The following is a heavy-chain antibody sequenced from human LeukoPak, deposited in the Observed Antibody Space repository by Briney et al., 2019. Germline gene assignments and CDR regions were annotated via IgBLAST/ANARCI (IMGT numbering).Heavy chain of an antibody. J-gene: IGHJ4*02. Sequence: SETLSLTCTVSGGSINSSSYYWGWIRQPPGKGLEWIGSIYYSGSTYYNPSLKSRVTISVDTTKNQFSLKLSSVTAADTAVYYCARYDFWSGRLDYWGQGTLVTVSS. D-gene: IGHD3-3*01. CDR2: IYYSGST. CDR1: GGSINSSSYY. V-gene: IGHV4-39*01. CDR3: ARYDFWSGRLDY.